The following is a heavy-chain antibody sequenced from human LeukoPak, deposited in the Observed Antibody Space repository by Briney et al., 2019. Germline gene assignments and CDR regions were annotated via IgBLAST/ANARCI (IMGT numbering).Heavy chain of an antibody. V-gene: IGHV3-7*04. CDR1: GFTFTNYW. Sequence: GGSLRLSCAASGFTFTNYWMSWVRQAPGKGLEWVANTKQDETGKHYADSVKGRFTISRDNAQNSLYLQMNSLRAEDTAVYFCARNRQWLLADYWGQGTVVTVSS. CDR3: ARNRQWLLADY. CDR2: TKQDETGK. D-gene: IGHD3-22*01. J-gene: IGHJ4*02.